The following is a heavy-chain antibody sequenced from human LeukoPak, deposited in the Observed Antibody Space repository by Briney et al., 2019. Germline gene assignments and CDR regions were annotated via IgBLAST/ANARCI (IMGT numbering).Heavy chain of an antibody. CDR3: AGHDRGFCSGGSCFAAFDI. CDR2: IYYSGST. J-gene: IGHJ3*02. D-gene: IGHD2-15*01. V-gene: IGHV4-59*08. CDR1: GGSISSYY. Sequence: SETLSLTCTVTGGSISSYYWSWIRQPPGKGLEWIGYIYYSGSTDYNPSLKSRVTISVDTSKKQFSLNLSSVTAADTAVYYCAGHDRGFCSGGSCFAAFDIWGQGTMVTVSS.